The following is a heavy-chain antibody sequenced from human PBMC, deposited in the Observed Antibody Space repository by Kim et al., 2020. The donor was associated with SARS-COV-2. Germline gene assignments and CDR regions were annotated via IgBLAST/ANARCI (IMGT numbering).Heavy chain of an antibody. CDR1: GFTFSSYG. CDR2: ISYDGSNK. V-gene: IGHV3-30*18. D-gene: IGHD2-21*02. J-gene: IGHJ4*02. Sequence: GGSLRLSCAASGFTFSSYGMHWVRQAPGKGLEWVAVISYDGSNKYYADSVKGRFTISRDNSKNTLYLQMNSLRAEDTAVYYCANLACGGDCYHFDYWGQGTLVTVSS. CDR3: ANLACGGDCYHFDY.